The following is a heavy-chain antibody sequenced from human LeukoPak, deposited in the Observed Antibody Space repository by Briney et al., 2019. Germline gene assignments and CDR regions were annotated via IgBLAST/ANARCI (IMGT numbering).Heavy chain of an antibody. CDR2: INPNSGGT. D-gene: IGHD4-17*01. V-gene: IGHV1-2*02. CDR3: ARDPGGDDYGDYYVSD. J-gene: IGHJ4*02. CDR1: GYTFTSYY. Sequence: GASVKVSCKASGYTFTSYYMHWVRQAPGQGLEWMGWINPNSGGTNYAQKFQGRVTMTRDTSISTAYMELSRLRSDDTAVYYCARDPGGDDYGDYYVSDWGQGTLVTVSS.